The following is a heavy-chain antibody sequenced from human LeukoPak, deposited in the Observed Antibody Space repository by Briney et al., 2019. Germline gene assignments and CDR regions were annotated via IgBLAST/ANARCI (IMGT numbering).Heavy chain of an antibody. CDR2: INHSGST. CDR1: DGSFSGYY. V-gene: IGHV4-34*01. CDR3: ARVQYDILTGYYAGAFDI. J-gene: IGHJ3*02. Sequence: SETLSLTCAVYDGSFSGYYWSWIRQPPGKGLEWIGEINHSGSTNYNPSLKSRVTISVDTSKNQFSLKLSSVTAADTAVYYCARVQYDILTGYYAGAFDIWGQGTMVTVSS. D-gene: IGHD3-9*01.